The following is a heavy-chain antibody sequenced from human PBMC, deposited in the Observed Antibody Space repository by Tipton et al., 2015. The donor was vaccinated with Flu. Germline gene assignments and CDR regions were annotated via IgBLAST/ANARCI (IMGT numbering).Heavy chain of an antibody. D-gene: IGHD2-15*01. Sequence: TLSLTCTVSGGSININYYWSWIRQPPGKGLEWIGYIYYSGSTIYNPSLKSRVTISVDTSKNQFSLNLSSVTAADTAVYYCARHGCGGGSCPFQHWGLGTLVTVSP. J-gene: IGHJ1*01. V-gene: IGHV4-59*08. CDR2: IYYSGST. CDR3: ARHGCGGGSCPFQH. CDR1: GGSININYY.